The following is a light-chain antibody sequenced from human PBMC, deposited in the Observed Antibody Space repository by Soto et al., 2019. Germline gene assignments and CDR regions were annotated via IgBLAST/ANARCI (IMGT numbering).Light chain of an antibody. V-gene: IGLV3-21*04. CDR3: QVWDKSLVV. CDR2: YDT. Sequence: SYELTQPPSVSVAPGKTARITCGGDNIGTKTVHWYQQKPGQAPVLVISYDTDRPSGIPERFSGSNSDNTATLTISRVEAGDEADYYCQVWDKSLVVFGGGTKLTVL. CDR1: NIGTKT. J-gene: IGLJ3*02.